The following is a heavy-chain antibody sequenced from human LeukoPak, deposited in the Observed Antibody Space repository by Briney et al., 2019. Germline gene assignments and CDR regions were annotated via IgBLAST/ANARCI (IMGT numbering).Heavy chain of an antibody. J-gene: IGHJ5*02. V-gene: IGHV1-2*02. CDR2: INPDSGGT. CDR3: ASDPPPYSSGEGWFDP. CDR1: GYTFTGYY. Sequence: GASVKVSCKASGYTFTGYYMHWVRQAPGQGLEWMGWINPDSGGTNFAQKFQGRVTMTRDTSISTAYMELRSLRSDDTAVYYCASDPPPYSSGEGWFDPWGQGTLVTVSS. D-gene: IGHD6-19*01.